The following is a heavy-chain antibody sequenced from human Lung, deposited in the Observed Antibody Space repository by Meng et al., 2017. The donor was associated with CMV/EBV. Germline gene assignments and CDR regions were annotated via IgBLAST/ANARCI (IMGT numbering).Heavy chain of an antibody. CDR2: ISAYNGNT. CDR3: ARDWELVTHGGDY. CDR1: GYTFTSYG. J-gene: IGHJ4*02. D-gene: IGHD3-10*01. V-gene: IGHV1-18*01. Sequence: AXVXVSXXASGYTFTSYGISWVRQAPGQGLEWMGWISAYNGNTNYAQKFQGRVIMTTDTFTSTAYMELRSLRSDDTAVYYCARDWELVTHGGDYWGQGTLVTVSS.